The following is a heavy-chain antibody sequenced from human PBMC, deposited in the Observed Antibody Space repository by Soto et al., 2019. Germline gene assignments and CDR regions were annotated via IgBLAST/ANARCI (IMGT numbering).Heavy chain of an antibody. CDR2: INTYNGNT. CDR3: ARVVIGTRPPDY. Sequence: QVQLVQSGGEVKKPGASVRVSCKASGYTFPSYGITWVRQAPGQGLEWMGWINTYNGNTNYTQKLQGRVTMTTDTSTSTVYMELRSLRSDDTAVYYCARVVIGTRPPDYWAQGTLVTVSS. D-gene: IGHD6-6*01. J-gene: IGHJ4*02. V-gene: IGHV1-18*01. CDR1: GYTFPSYG.